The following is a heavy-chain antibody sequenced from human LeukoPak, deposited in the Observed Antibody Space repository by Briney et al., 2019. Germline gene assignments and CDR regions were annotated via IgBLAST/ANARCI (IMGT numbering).Heavy chain of an antibody. J-gene: IGHJ4*02. CDR1: GGSISSNSYC. D-gene: IGHD6-13*01. Sequence: PSETLSLTCTVSGGSISSNSYCWGWIRQPPGKGLEWIGTIYYTGSTYYNPSLKSRVTISVDTSKNQFSLKLSSVTAADTAVYYCARDSGIAAAGTTWGQGTLVTVSS. CDR2: IYYTGST. V-gene: IGHV4-39*07. CDR3: ARDSGIAAAGTT.